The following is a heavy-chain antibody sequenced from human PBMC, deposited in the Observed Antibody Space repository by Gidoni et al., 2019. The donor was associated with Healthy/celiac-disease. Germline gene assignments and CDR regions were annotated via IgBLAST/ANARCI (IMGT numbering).Heavy chain of an antibody. D-gene: IGHD3-22*01. CDR2: IYYSGST. CDR1: TSGGYY. J-gene: IGHJ2*01. Sequence: TSGGYYWSWIRQHPGKGLEWIGYIYYSGSTYYNPSLKSRVTISVDTSKNQFSLKLSSVTAADTAVYYCARGRPNYYDSSGYYSRYWYFDLWGRGTLVTVSS. CDR3: ARGRPNYYDSSGYYSRYWYFDL. V-gene: IGHV4-31*02.